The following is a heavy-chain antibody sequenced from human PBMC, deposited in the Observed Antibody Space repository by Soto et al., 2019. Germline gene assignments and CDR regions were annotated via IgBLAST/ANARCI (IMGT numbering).Heavy chain of an antibody. D-gene: IGHD3-22*01. V-gene: IGHV3-23*01. CDR1: GFTFSSYA. CDR3: AKVAYYYDSSGYYYAAFDI. Sequence: LRLSCAASGFTFSSYAMSWVRQAPGKGLEWVSAISGSGGSTYYADSVKGRFTISRDNSKNTLYLQMNSLRAEDTAVYYCAKVAYYYDSSGYYYAAFDIWGQGTMVTV. CDR2: ISGSGGST. J-gene: IGHJ3*02.